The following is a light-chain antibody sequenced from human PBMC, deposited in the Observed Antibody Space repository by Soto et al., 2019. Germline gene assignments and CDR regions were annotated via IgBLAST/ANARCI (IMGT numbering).Light chain of an antibody. CDR1: SSDVGHPYNY. V-gene: IGLV2-14*03. J-gene: IGLJ3*02. Sequence: QSALTQPASASGSPGQSITISCTGTSSDVGHPYNYVSWYQQHPGHAPKLLIFKVSNRPSGTSGPFSGSKSCNTASLTISGLHAEDDADDYCMSFSDSTSTHWVLGGGTKLTVL. CDR3: MSFSDSTSTHWV. CDR2: KVS.